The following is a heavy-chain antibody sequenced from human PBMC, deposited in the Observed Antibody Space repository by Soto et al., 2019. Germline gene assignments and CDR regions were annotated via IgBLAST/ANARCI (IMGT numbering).Heavy chain of an antibody. CDR2: IWYDGSNK. CDR3: ARVAKSYGDYIDY. J-gene: IGHJ4*02. CDR1: GFTFSSYG. Sequence: QVQLVESGGGVVQPGRSLRLSCAASGFTFSSYGMHWVRQAPGKGLEWVAVIWYDGSNKYYADSVKGRFTISRDNSKNTLYLQMNSLRAEDTAVYYCARVAKSYGDYIDYWGQGTLVTVSS. V-gene: IGHV3-33*01. D-gene: IGHD4-17*01.